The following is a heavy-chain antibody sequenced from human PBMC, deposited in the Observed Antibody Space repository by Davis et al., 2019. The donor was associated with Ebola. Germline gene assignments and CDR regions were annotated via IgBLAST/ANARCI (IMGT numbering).Heavy chain of an antibody. CDR3: ARVATDWFDP. J-gene: IGHJ5*02. CDR2: IKDDGSAT. Sequence: PGGSLRLSCAASGVMFSRYWMSWVRHAPGKGLEWVSNIKDDGSATNYVDSVKGRFTISRDNAKNTLYLQMNRLRVEDAGLYFCARVATDWFDPWGQGTLVTVSS. V-gene: IGHV3-7*01. CDR1: GVMFSRYW.